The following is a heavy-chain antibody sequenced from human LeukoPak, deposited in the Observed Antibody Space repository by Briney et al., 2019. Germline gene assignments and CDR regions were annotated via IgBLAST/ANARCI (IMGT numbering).Heavy chain of an antibody. D-gene: IGHD1-26*01. J-gene: IGHJ4*02. CDR1: GGSISSYY. V-gene: IGHV4-59*01. CDR3: ARSNTVGADLSFDS. Sequence: PSETLSLTCTVSGGSISSYYWSWIRQPPGKGLEWIGYIYYNGRTNYNPSLKSRFTISVDTSRNQFSLKLSSVTAADTAVYYCARSNTVGADLSFDSWGQGTLVTVSS. CDR2: IYYNGRT.